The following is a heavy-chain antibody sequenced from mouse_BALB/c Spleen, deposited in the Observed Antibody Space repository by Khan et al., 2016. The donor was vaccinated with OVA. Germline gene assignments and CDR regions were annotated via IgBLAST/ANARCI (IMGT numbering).Heavy chain of an antibody. V-gene: IGHV3-2*02. J-gene: IGHJ2*01. CDR3: ARGKYYGYYVDD. CDR1: GYSITSGYA. Sequence: EVKLLESGPGLVKPSQSLSLTCTVTGYSITSGYAWNWIRQFPGNKLEWMGYISYSGGTSYNPSLKSRISITRNTSKNKFFLQLNSVTNEDTATYYCARGKYYGYYVDDWGQGTTLTVSS. CDR2: ISYSGGT. D-gene: IGHD1-1*01.